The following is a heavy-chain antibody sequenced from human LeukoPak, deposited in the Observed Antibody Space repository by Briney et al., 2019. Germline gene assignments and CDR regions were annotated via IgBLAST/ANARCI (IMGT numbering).Heavy chain of an antibody. D-gene: IGHD5-12*01. J-gene: IGHJ5*02. CDR1: GGSISSGDYP. V-gene: IGHV4-31*11. Sequence: SETLSLTCAVSGGSISSGDYPWSWIRQHPGKGLEWIGYIYYSGSTHYNPSLKSRVTISVDTSKNQFSLKLSSVTAADTAVYYCARVVATIGQWFDPWGQGTLVTVSS. CDR2: IYYSGST. CDR3: ARVVATIGQWFDP.